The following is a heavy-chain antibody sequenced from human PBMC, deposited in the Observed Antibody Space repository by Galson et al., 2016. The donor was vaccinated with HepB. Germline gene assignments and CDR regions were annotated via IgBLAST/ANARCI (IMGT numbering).Heavy chain of an antibody. CDR2: IYYSGST. V-gene: IGHV4-39*01. D-gene: IGHD2-2*01. Sequence: ETLSLTCTVSGGSISSSSYFWGWIRQPPGKGLEWIGSIYYSGSTYYNPSLKSRVTIYVDTSEKQVSLRLSSVTAADTAVYYCARQIVVVPPPTDPHGEVGYAFDIWGQGTMVIVSS. CDR1: GGSISSSSYF. J-gene: IGHJ3*02. CDR3: ARQIVVVPPPTDPHGEVGYAFDI.